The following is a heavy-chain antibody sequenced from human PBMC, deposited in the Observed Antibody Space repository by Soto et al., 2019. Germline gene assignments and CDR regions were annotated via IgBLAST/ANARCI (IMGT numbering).Heavy chain of an antibody. D-gene: IGHD4-17*01. CDR3: ASGDDYGDYEVYYYYGMDV. V-gene: IGHV3-48*02. J-gene: IGHJ6*02. CDR2: ISSSSSTI. CDR1: GFTFSSYS. Sequence: PGGSLRLSCAASGFTFSSYSMNWVRQAPGKGLEWVSYISSSSSTIYYADSVKGRFTISRDNAKNSLYLQMNSLRDEDTAVYYCASGDDYGDYEVYYYYGMDVWGQGTTVTVSS.